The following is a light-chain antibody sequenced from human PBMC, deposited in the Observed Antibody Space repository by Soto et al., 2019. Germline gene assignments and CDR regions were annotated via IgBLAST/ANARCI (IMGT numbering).Light chain of an antibody. V-gene: IGKV3-11*01. CDR2: DAS. CDR1: QRVSSY. CDR3: QQRSNWPT. J-gene: IGKJ4*01. Sequence: DIVWTQAPATLSLSPGERATLSGRASQRVSSYLAWYQQKPGQAPRLLIYDASNRATGIPARFSGSGSGTDFTLTISSLEPEDFAVYYCQQRSNWPTFGGGTKVDIK.